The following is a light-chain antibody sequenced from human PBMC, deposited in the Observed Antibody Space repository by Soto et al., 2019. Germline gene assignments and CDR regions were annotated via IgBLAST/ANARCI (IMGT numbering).Light chain of an antibody. CDR2: DAS. Sequence: DIQMTQSPSSLSASVGDRVTITCQASHDINLYLNWYQQKPGKAPRLLIYDASNVETGVPSRFSGDVSETDFTLTINSLQPEDIATYYCLQYDTLPPTFGPGTKVDIQ. CDR1: HDINLY. V-gene: IGKV1-33*01. CDR3: LQYDTLPPT. J-gene: IGKJ3*01.